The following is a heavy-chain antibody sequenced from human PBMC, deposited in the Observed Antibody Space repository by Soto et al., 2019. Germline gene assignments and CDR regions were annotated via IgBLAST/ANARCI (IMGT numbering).Heavy chain of an antibody. J-gene: IGHJ4*02. Sequence: QVQLQESGPGLVKPSQTLSLTCTVSGGSISSDDYYWSWIRQPPGKGLEWIGYIYYSGSTYYNPSLKNRVTISVDTSKNQFSLKLSSVTAADTAVYYCARAYYYDRRVDYWGQGTLVTVSS. D-gene: IGHD3-22*01. V-gene: IGHV4-30-4*01. CDR1: GGSISSDDYY. CDR2: IYYSGST. CDR3: ARAYYYDRRVDY.